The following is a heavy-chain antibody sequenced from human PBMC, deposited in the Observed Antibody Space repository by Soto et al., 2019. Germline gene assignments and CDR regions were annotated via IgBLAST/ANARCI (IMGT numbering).Heavy chain of an antibody. V-gene: IGHV3-7*03. CDR1: GLTLSSYW. D-gene: IGHD6-19*01. CDR3: VRDGNSGWHFDY. J-gene: IGHJ4*02. Sequence: LRLSCAASGLTLSSYWMSWVRQAPGKGLEWVANIKYDGSEIYYVDSVKGRFTISRDNAKNSLFLQMNSLRAEDTAVYYCVRDGNSGWHFDYWGQGTLVTVSS. CDR2: IKYDGSEI.